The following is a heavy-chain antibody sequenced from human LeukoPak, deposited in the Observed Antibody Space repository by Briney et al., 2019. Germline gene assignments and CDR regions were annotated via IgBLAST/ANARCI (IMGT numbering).Heavy chain of an antibody. V-gene: IGHV1-8*01. Sequence: ASVTVSCMASGYTFTSYDMNWVRQAPGQGLEWMGWMNPNSGTTGYAQKFQGRVTMTRNTSISTPYMELSSLRSEDTAVYYCARRTGYYNYMDVWGKGTTVTVSS. CDR1: GYTFTSYD. CDR2: MNPNSGTT. CDR3: ARRTGYYNYMDV. J-gene: IGHJ6*03. D-gene: IGHD2-8*02.